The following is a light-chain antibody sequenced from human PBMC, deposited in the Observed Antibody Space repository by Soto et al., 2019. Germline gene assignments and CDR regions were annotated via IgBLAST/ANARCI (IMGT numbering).Light chain of an antibody. J-gene: IGKJ5*01. CDR3: QQRADWPIT. CDR2: DAS. Sequence: EIVLTQSPGTLSLSPGERATLSCRASQPISSHNYLAWYQQKPGQAPRLLIYDASNRATGIPARFSGSGSGTDFTLTISSLEPDDFAVYYCQQRADWPITFGQGTRLEIK. V-gene: IGKV3-11*01. CDR1: QPISSHNY.